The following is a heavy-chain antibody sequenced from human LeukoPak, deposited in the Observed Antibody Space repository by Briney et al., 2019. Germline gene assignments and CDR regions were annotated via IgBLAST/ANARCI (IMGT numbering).Heavy chain of an antibody. D-gene: IGHD6-19*01. CDR3: ARPGQWLANWFDP. J-gene: IGHJ5*02. Sequence: SETLSLTCAVYGGSFSGYYWSWIRQPPGKGLEWIGEINHSGSTNYNPSLKSRVTISVDTSKNQFSLKLSSVTAAGTAVYYCARPGQWLANWFDPWGQGTLVTVSS. CDR1: GGSFSGYY. V-gene: IGHV4-34*01. CDR2: INHSGST.